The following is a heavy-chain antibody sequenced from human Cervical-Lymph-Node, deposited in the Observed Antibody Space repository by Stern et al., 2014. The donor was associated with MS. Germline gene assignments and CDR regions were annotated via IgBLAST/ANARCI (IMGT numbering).Heavy chain of an antibody. CDR2: INPNSGGT. V-gene: IGHV1-2*06. D-gene: IGHD2-2*01. CDR3: ARAREDIVVVPAALRY. CDR1: GYTFTGYY. J-gene: IGHJ4*02. Sequence: DQLVESGAEVKKPGASVKVSCKASGYTFTGYYMHWVRQAPGQGLEWMGRINPNSGGTNYQGRVTMTRDTSISTAYMELSRLRSDDTAVYYCARAREDIVVVPAALRYWGQGTLVTVSS.